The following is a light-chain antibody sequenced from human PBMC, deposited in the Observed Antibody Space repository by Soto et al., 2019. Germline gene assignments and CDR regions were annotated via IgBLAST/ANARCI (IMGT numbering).Light chain of an antibody. CDR3: HKYYSYPMT. CDR1: QGISSY. J-gene: IGKJ5*01. CDR2: AAS. Sequence: AIRMTQSPSSFSASTGDRVTITCRASQGISSYLAWYQQKPGKAPKLLIYAASTLQSGVPSRFSGSGSGTDFTLTISCLQSEDFATYYCHKYYSYPMTFGQGTRLAIK. V-gene: IGKV1-8*01.